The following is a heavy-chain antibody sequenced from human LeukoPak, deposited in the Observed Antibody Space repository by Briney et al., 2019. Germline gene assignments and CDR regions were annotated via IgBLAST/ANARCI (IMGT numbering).Heavy chain of an antibody. CDR1: GGSISSYY. CDR2: IYYSGST. CDR3: ARGPPATVVVMRFDY. Sequence: PSETLSLTCSVSGGSISSYYWSWIRQPPGKGLEWIGYIYYSGSTNYNPSLKSRVTISVDTSKNQFSLKLSSVTAADTAVYYCARGPPATVVVMRFDYWGQGTLVTVSS. J-gene: IGHJ4*02. D-gene: IGHD3-22*01. V-gene: IGHV4-59*01.